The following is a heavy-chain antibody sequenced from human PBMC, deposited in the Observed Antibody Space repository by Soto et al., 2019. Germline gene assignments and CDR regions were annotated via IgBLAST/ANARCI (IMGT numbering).Heavy chain of an antibody. D-gene: IGHD3-10*01. Sequence: QITLKESGPTLVKPTQTLTLTCTFSGFSLSTSGVGVGWIRQPPGKALEWLALIYWDDDKRYSPSLKSRLIXTXXTSKNQVVLTMTNMDPVDTATYYCAHRSSGSFFDYWGQGTLVTVSS. CDR3: AHRSSGSFFDY. V-gene: IGHV2-5*02. CDR1: GFSLSTSGVG. J-gene: IGHJ4*02. CDR2: IYWDDDK.